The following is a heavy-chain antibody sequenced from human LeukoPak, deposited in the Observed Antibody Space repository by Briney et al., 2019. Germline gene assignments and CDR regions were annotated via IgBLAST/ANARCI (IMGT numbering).Heavy chain of an antibody. CDR2: IIPIFGTA. V-gene: IGHV1-69*06. CDR1: GGTFSSYS. J-gene: IGHJ6*03. CDR3: ARDRRDRGVPYMDV. D-gene: IGHD3-10*01. Sequence: SVKVSCKASGGTFSSYSISWVRQAPGQGLEWMGGIIPIFGTANYAQKFQGRVTITADKSTSTAYMELSSLRSEDTAVYYCARDRRDRGVPYMDVWGKGTTVTVSS.